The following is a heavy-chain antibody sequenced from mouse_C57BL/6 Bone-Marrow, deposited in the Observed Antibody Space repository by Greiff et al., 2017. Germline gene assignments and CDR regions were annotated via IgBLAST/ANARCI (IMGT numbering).Heavy chain of an antibody. Sequence: EVHLVESGPELVKPGASVKISCKASGYSFTGYYMHWVKQSPEKSLEWIGEINPSTGGTTYNQKFKAKATLTADKSSSTAYMQLKSLTSVDAAVYYCAESYGYDLPAYWGQGTLVTVSA. CDR1: GYSFTGYY. CDR3: AESYGYDLPAY. CDR2: INPSTGGT. D-gene: IGHD2-2*01. V-gene: IGHV1-42*01. J-gene: IGHJ3*01.